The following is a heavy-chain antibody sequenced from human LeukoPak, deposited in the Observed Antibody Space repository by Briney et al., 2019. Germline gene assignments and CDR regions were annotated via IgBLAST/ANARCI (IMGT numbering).Heavy chain of an antibody. V-gene: IGHV4-38-2*02. Sequence: PSETLSLTCTVSGYSISTGYYWDWIRQPPGKGLEWIGSIYYSGSTYYNPSLKSRVTISVDTSKNQFSLKLSSVTAADTAVYYCARAPWWGGPDFDYWGQGTLVTVSS. D-gene: IGHD2-15*01. CDR2: IYYSGST. J-gene: IGHJ4*02. CDR3: ARAPWWGGPDFDY. CDR1: GYSISTGYY.